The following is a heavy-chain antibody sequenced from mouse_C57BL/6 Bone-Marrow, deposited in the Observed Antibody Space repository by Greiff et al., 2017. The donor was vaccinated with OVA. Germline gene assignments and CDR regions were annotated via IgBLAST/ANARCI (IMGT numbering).Heavy chain of an antibody. CDR3: AHGFYAMDY. J-gene: IGHJ4*01. Sequence: QVQLQQSGPELVKPGASVKISCKASGYAFSSSWMNWVKQRPGKGLEWIGRIYPGDGDTNYNGKFKGKATLTADKSSSTAYMQLSSLTSEDSAVYFCAHGFYAMDYWGQGTSVTVSS. CDR2: IYPGDGDT. CDR1: GYAFSSSW. V-gene: IGHV1-82*01.